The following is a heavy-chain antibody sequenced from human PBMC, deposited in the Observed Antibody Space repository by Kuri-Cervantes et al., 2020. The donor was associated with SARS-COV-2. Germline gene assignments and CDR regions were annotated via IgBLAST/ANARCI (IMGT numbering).Heavy chain of an antibody. D-gene: IGHD5-18*01. J-gene: IGHJ6*02. CDR3: ARGDGYTYGYSPLDV. CDR2: MSPNSGHA. CDR1: GYTFTSYD. V-gene: IGHV1-8*02. Sequence: ASVKVSCKPSGYTFTSYDIHWVRQASGQGLEWMGSMSPNSGHAGYAQKFHDRVTMTRSTSETTAYMELRSLRSEDTAVYYYARGDGYTYGYSPLDVWGQGTAVTVPS.